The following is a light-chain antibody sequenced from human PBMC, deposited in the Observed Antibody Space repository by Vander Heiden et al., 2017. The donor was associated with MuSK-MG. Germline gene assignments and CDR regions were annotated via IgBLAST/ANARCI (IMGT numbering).Light chain of an antibody. Sequence: SSELTQDPALSVALGQTVRITCQGDSLRRFSASWYQQKPGQAPVLLIYRKDKRPSGIPDRFSGSRSGNAASLTITGAQAEDEADYYCHSRDSSGNHLLFGGGTKLTVL. V-gene: IGLV3-19*01. CDR3: HSRDSSGNHLL. CDR2: RKD. CDR1: SLRRFS. J-gene: IGLJ3*02.